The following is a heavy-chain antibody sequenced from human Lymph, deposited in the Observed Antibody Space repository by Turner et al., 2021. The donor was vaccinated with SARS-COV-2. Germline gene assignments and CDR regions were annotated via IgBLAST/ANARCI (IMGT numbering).Heavy chain of an antibody. CDR3: ATDRSSGLPYYYDYTMDV. D-gene: IGHD3-22*01. V-gene: IGHV1-24*01. Sequence: QFQLVKSGAGVTKPGAALKGPCRVCGSPLTELSMHWVGQAPGKGLEWMGGFDPEDGKTNYAKKFQGRGIMIADTTTDNAYMELSSRLAEDTAVYYCATDRSSGLPYYYDYTMDVWGQGTTVTVSS. CDR2: FDPEDGKT. J-gene: IGHJ6*02. CDR1: GSPLTELS.